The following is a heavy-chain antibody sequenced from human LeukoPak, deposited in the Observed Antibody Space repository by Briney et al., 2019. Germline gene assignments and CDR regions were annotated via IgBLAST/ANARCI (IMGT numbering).Heavy chain of an antibody. J-gene: IGHJ4*02. Sequence: GGSLRLSCAASGFTFSSHWMHWVRQAPGKGLVGVSRVNNEGTNTVYADSVKDRFTISRDNAMDTLYLQMTSLRDEDTAVYYCARGGAASFDYWGQGTLVTVSS. CDR2: VNNEGTNT. D-gene: IGHD4/OR15-4a*01. V-gene: IGHV3-74*01. CDR1: GFTFSSHW. CDR3: ARGGAASFDY.